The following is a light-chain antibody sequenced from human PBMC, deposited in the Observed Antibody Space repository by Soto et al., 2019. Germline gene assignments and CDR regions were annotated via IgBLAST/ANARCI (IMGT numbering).Light chain of an antibody. J-gene: IGKJ2*01. CDR2: DAS. CDR1: QSIGTW. Sequence: DIQMTQSPSTLSASVGERVTITCRASQSIGTWLAWYQQKPGKAPKLLIYDASSLESGVPSRFSGSVSGTEFTLTISSMQPDDFATYYCQQYNSYSLMYSFGQRTKLEIK. V-gene: IGKV1-5*01. CDR3: QQYNSYSLMYS.